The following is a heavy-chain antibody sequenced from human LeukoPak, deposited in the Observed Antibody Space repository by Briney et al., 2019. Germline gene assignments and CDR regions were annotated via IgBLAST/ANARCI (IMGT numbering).Heavy chain of an antibody. D-gene: IGHD3-10*01. J-gene: IGHJ4*02. V-gene: IGHV4-59*01. CDR1: GGCINTYY. Sequence: SETLSLTCTVSGGCINTYYGSWIRQPPGKGLEWIGYIYYSGSTKYNPSLERRISISVDTSKNQFSLRLSSVTAADRAVYYCARGPGSRYLDYWGQGILVTVSS. CDR3: ARGPGSRYLDY. CDR2: IYYSGST.